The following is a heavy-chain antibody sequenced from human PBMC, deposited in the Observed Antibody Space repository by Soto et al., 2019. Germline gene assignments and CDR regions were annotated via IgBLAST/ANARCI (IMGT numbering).Heavy chain of an antibody. CDR2: IYYSGST. D-gene: IGHD3-10*01. V-gene: IGHV4-31*03. J-gene: IGHJ4*02. CDR3: ASGVRGVLDY. CDR1: GGSISSGGYY. Sequence: LSLTCTVSGGSISSGGYYWSWIRQHPGKGLEWIGYIYYSGSTYYNPSLKSRVTISVDTPKNQFSLKLSSVAAADTAVYYCASGVRGVLDYWGQGTLVTVSS.